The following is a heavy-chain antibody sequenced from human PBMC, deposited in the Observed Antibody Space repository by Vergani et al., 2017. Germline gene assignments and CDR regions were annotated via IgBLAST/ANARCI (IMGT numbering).Heavy chain of an antibody. Sequence: QVQLVESGGGVVQPGRSLRLSCAASGFTFSSYAMHWVRQAPGKGLEWVAVISYDGSNKYYADSVKGRFTISRDNSKNTLYLQMNSLRAEDTAVYYCARDRGYSYGQRLIYYYYYGMDVWGQGP. CDR3: ARDRGYSYGQRLIYYYYYGMDV. CDR1: GFTFSSYA. V-gene: IGHV3-30-3*01. CDR2: ISYDGSNK. D-gene: IGHD5-18*01. J-gene: IGHJ6*02.